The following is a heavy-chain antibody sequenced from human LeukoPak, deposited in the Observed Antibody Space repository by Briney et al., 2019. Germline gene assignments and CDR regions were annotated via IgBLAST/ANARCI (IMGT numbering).Heavy chain of an antibody. J-gene: IGHJ6*03. D-gene: IGHD3-3*01. CDR1: GGSISSGSYY. V-gene: IGHV4-61*02. CDR2: IYTSGST. CDR3: ARGAYDFWSGYQNYYYYYYMDV. Sequence: PSQTLSLTCTVSGGSISSGSYYWSWIRQPAGKGLEWIGRIYTSGSTNYNPSLKSRVTISVDTSKNQFSLKLSSVTAADTAVYYCARGAYDFWSGYQNYYYYYYMDVWGKGTTVTVSS.